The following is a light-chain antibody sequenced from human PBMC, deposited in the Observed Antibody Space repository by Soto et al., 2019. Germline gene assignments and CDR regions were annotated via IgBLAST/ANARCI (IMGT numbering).Light chain of an antibody. Sequence: ALTQPASVSGSLGQSITISCTGTSSDVGAYNYVSWYQQQPGKAPKLMISEVSNRPSGVSNRFSGSKSGNTASLIISGLQAEDEADYYCCSFTSITTYVFGTGTRSPS. V-gene: IGLV2-14*01. J-gene: IGLJ1*01. CDR3: CSFTSITTYV. CDR1: SSDVGAYNY. CDR2: EVS.